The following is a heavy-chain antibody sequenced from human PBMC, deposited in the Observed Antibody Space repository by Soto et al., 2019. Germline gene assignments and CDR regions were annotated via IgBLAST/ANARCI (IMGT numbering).Heavy chain of an antibody. D-gene: IGHD3-16*01. CDR1: GGSISSYY. CDR2: IYYSGST. V-gene: IGHV4-59*01. J-gene: IGHJ4*02. Sequence: QVQLQESGPGLVKPSETLSLTCTVSGGSISSYYWSWIRQPPGKGLEWIGYIYYSGSTTYNPSLKSRVTKSVDTSKNQSSLKLSSVAAADTAVYYCARRYGGNFDYWGQGTLVTVSS. CDR3: ARRYGGNFDY.